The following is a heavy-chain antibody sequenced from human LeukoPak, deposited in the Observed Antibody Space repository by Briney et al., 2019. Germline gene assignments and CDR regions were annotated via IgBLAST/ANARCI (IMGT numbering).Heavy chain of an antibody. D-gene: IGHD5-18*01. CDR2: IYYSGST. Sequence: SETLSLTCTVSGGSISSSSHYWGWIRQPPGKGLEWIGSIYYSGSTYYNPSLKSRVTISVDTSKNQFSLKMSSVTAADTAVYYCAGQEGSYGPNYFDYWGQGTLVTVSS. V-gene: IGHV4-39*01. CDR3: AGQEGSYGPNYFDY. CDR1: GGSISSSSHY. J-gene: IGHJ4*02.